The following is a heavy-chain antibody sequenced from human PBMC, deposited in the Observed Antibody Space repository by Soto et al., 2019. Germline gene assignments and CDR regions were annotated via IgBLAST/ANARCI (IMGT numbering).Heavy chain of an antibody. Sequence: QVQLVESGGGVVQPGRSLRLSCAASGFTFSSYAMHWVRQAPGKGLEWVAVISYDGSNKYYADSVKGRFTISRDNSKNTLYLQMNGLRAEETAVYYCARDGGGWGDYDTGRDWYFDLWGRGTLVTVSS. V-gene: IGHV3-30-3*01. D-gene: IGHD4-17*01. CDR2: ISYDGSNK. CDR1: GFTFSSYA. CDR3: ARDGGGWGDYDTGRDWYFDL. J-gene: IGHJ2*01.